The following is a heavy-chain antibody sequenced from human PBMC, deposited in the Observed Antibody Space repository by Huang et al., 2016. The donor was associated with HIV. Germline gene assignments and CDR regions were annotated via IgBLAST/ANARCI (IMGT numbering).Heavy chain of an antibody. V-gene: IGHV7-4-1*02. D-gene: IGHD1-7*01. Sequence: QVQLVQSGSEFKKPGASVRVSCKASGYSFSEDAVNWVRQAPGQGLEWMGWINTKTGNATYVQGFRGRFVFSLDTSVKTAYLHISSLKTEDAAVYYCARDARELRDYLVRFNWFAPWGQGTLVTVSS. CDR3: ARDARELRDYLVRFNWFAP. J-gene: IGHJ5*02. CDR1: GYSFSEDA. CDR2: INTKTGNA.